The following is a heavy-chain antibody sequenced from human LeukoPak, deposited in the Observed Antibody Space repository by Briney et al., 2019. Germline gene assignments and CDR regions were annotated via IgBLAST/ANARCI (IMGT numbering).Heavy chain of an antibody. CDR3: ARRRLNYCGTSIDY. J-gene: IGHJ4*02. D-gene: IGHD2-21*01. Sequence: VGSLRLSCAASGFTFSSYEMNWVRQAPGKGLEWVSYISSSGSTIYYADSVKGRFTISRDNAKNSLYLQMNSLRAEDTAVYYCARRRLNYCGTSIDYWGQGTLVTVSS. V-gene: IGHV3-48*03. CDR1: GFTFSSYE. CDR2: ISSSGSTI.